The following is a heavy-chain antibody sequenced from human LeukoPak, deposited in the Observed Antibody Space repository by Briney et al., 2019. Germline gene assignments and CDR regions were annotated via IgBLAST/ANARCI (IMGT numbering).Heavy chain of an antibody. CDR1: GFTFSSYS. D-gene: IGHD6-13*01. CDR3: AGYSSSWPIDY. J-gene: IGHJ4*02. CDR2: ISSSSSYI. Sequence: PGGSLRLSCAASGFTFSSYSMNWVRQAPGKGLEWVSSISSSSSYIYYADPVRGRFTISRDNAKNSLYLQMNSLRAEDTAVYYCAGYSSSWPIDYWGQGTLVTVSS. V-gene: IGHV3-21*01.